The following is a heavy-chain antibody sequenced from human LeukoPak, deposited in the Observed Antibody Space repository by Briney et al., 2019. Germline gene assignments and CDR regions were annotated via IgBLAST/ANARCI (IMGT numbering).Heavy chain of an antibody. CDR3: ARGVMRPYYMDV. D-gene: IGHD3-10*01. Sequence: ASVKVSCKTSGYTFSSYYIHWVRQAPGQGLEWMGWMNPNSGNTGYAQKFQGRVTITRNTSISTAYMELSSLRSEDTAVYYCARGVMRPYYMDVWGKGTTVTVSS. CDR1: GYTFSSYY. CDR2: MNPNSGNT. J-gene: IGHJ6*03. V-gene: IGHV1-8*01.